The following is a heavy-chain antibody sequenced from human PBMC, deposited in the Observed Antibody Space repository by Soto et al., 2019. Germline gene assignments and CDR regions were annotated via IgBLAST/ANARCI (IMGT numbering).Heavy chain of an antibody. J-gene: IGHJ5*02. CDR2: ISGSGIST. V-gene: IGHV3-23*01. CDR1: GFIFSSYA. CDR3: AKETSSTSCCNWFDP. D-gene: IGHD2-2*01. Sequence: ELQLLESGGGLVQPGGSLRLSCAASGFIFSSYAMSWVRQAPGKGLEWVSAISGSGISTYYADSVKGRFTISRDNSKNTLYLQMNSLRAEDTAVYYCAKETSSTSCCNWFDPWGQGTLVTVSS.